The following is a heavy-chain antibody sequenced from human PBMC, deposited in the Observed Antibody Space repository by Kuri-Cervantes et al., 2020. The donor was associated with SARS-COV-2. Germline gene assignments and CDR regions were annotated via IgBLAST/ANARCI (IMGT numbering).Heavy chain of an antibody. Sequence: ASVKVSCKASGYTFTTYGITWVRQAPGQGLEWMGWINAHNSNTNRAQKFQGRVTMTTDTSTSTAYMELRSLRYDDTAVYYCAAEGTFGVVTAYWGQGTLVTVSS. CDR3: AAEGTFGVVTAY. CDR2: INAHNSNT. J-gene: IGHJ4*02. CDR1: GYTFTTYG. V-gene: IGHV1-18*04. D-gene: IGHD3-3*01.